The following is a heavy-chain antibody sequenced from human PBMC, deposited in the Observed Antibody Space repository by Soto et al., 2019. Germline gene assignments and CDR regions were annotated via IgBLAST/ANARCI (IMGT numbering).Heavy chain of an antibody. CDR3: ARDARQQWILDS. D-gene: IGHD5-18*01. V-gene: IGHV3-21*06. Sequence: EVQLVESGGGLVKPGGSLRLSCVASGFTFSSYSMNWARQAPAGKGLEWVSSISRSSNYIYYADSVKGRFTISRDNAKDSLYLHMDSLRADDTAVYYCARDARQQWILDSWGQGVLVTVSS. CDR2: ISRSSNYI. J-gene: IGHJ4*02. CDR1: GFTFSSYS.